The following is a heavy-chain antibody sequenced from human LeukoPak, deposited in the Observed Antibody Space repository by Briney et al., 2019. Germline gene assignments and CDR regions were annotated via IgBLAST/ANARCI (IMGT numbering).Heavy chain of an antibody. CDR2: IYYSGST. CDR3: ARQTGYSYGFNY. D-gene: IGHD5-18*01. J-gene: IGHJ4*02. CDR1: GGSISSYY. Sequence: SETLPLTWTVSGGSISSYYWSWIRQPPGKGLEWIGYIYYSGSTNYNPSLKSRVTISVDTSKNQFSLKLSSVTAADTAVYYCARQTGYSYGFNYWGQGTLVTVSS. V-gene: IGHV4-59*08.